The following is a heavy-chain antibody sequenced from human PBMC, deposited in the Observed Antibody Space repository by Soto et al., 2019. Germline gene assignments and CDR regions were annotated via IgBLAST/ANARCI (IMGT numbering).Heavy chain of an antibody. J-gene: IGHJ6*02. CDR3: ARNIGWSRTLYYYYGMDV. D-gene: IGHD2-15*01. CDR1: GGSISGYY. V-gene: IGHV4-59*08. CDR2: MGCSGYT. Sequence: PSETLSLTCSVSGGSISGYYCSWFRQPPGKGLEWIGYMGCSGYTSYNPSLRSRVTISLDTSKNQFSLKLRSVTAADTALYYCARNIGWSRTLYYYYGMDVWGQGTTVTVSS.